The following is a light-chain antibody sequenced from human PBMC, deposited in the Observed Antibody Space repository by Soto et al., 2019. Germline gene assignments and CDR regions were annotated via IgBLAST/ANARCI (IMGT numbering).Light chain of an antibody. J-gene: IGKJ4*01. Sequence: EIVLTQSPATLALSPGERTTLSCMASQSVSTYLAWYQQKPGQAPRLLIYDASNRATGIPARFSGSGSGTDFTLTISSLEPEDFATYYCQQRSNWPLTFGGGTKVDIK. CDR1: QSVSTY. CDR2: DAS. CDR3: QQRSNWPLT. V-gene: IGKV3-11*01.